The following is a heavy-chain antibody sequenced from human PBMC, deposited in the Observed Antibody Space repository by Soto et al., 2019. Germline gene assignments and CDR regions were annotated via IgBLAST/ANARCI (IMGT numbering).Heavy chain of an antibody. CDR2: IDWDDDR. CDR3: ARQVYHASNDYSFPSDH. CDR1: GFSLTTRAMC. V-gene: IGHV2-70*11. D-gene: IGHD3-22*01. J-gene: IGHJ4*02. Sequence: SGPTLVNPTQTLTLTCTFSGFSLTTRAMCVSWIRQPPGKALEWLARIDWDDDRYYSTSLSTRLTISKDTSKNQVVLTMSNMDPADTATYYCARQVYHASNDYSFPSDHWGQGTLVTVSS.